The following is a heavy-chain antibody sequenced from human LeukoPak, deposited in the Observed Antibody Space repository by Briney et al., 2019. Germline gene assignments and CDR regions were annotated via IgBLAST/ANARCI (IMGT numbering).Heavy chain of an antibody. J-gene: IGHJ6*02. CDR3: AISLDRYNIVGYYYGMDA. CDR2: IRGSGGST. Sequence: PGGSLRLSCAASGFTFSSYVMSWVRQAPGKGLEWVSAIRGSGGSTYYADSVKGRFTISRDNSKNTLYLQMNNLGAEDTAVYYCAISLDRYNIVGYYYGMDAWGQGTTVTVSS. V-gene: IGHV3-23*01. D-gene: IGHD1-1*01. CDR1: GFTFSSYV.